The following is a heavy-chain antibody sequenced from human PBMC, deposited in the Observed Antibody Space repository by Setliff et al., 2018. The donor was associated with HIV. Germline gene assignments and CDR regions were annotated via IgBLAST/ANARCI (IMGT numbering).Heavy chain of an antibody. CDR1: GFTFNDAW. CDR3: AAGTGRSDFDY. J-gene: IGHJ4*02. CDR2: IKSKSEGATR. D-gene: IGHD1-1*01. Sequence: ETLSLSCSGSGFTFNDAWVSWVRQAPGKGLEWIARIKSKSEGATRDFAAPVKGRALISRDDSKKNTVFLQMNSLQTEDTAVYYCAAGTGRSDFDYWGQGTLVTVSS. V-gene: IGHV3-15*05.